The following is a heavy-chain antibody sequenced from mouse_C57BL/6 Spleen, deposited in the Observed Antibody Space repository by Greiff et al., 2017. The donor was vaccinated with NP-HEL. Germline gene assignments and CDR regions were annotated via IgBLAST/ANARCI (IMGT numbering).Heavy chain of an antibody. D-gene: IGHD3-2*02. Sequence: QVHVKQSGAELVRPGSSVKLSCKASGYTFTSYWMDWVKQRPGQGLEWIGNIYPSDSETHYNQKFKDKATLTVDKSSSTAYMQLSSLTSEDSAVYYCARDSSGYGWFAYWGQGTLVTVSA. V-gene: IGHV1-61*01. J-gene: IGHJ3*01. CDR3: ARDSSGYGWFAY. CDR1: GYTFTSYW. CDR2: IYPSDSET.